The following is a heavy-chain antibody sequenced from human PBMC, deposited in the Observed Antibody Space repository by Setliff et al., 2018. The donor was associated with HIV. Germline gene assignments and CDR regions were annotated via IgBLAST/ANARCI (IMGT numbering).Heavy chain of an antibody. D-gene: IGHD6-19*01. CDR2: IYTDGST. Sequence: LSLTCTVSGGSITSGNYFWTWIRQPAGKGLEWIGHIYTDGSTNYNPSFRSRVTISVDSSKNQFSLKLSSVTAADTAVYYCARGGSSGWYAVVHFKYWGQGTLVTVSS. J-gene: IGHJ1*01. V-gene: IGHV4-61*09. CDR3: ARGGSSGWYAVVHFKY. CDR1: GGSITSGNYF.